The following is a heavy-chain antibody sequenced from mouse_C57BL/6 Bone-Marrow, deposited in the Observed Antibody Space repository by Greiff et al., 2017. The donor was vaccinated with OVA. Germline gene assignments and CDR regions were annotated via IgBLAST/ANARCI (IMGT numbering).Heavy chain of an antibody. D-gene: IGHD1-1*01. CDR3: AIKGRGYSSDAMDY. V-gene: IGHV1-7*01. CDR1: GYTFPSSW. CDR2: INPSSGYT. Sequence: QVHLQQSGAELANPGASVKLSCKASGYTFPSSWLPWVKQRPGQGLEWIGYINPSSGYTTYNQTFKDKATLTVDKSSSTAYMQLSSLTSEESAVYYCAIKGRGYSSDAMDYWGQGTSVTVSS. J-gene: IGHJ4*01.